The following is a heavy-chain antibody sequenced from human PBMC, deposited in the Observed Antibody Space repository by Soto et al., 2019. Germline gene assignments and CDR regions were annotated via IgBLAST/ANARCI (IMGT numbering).Heavy chain of an antibody. V-gene: IGHV3-66*01. CDR1: GFTVGNNY. D-gene: IGHD3-10*01. J-gene: IGHJ4*02. Sequence: EVHLVESGGGLVQPGGSLRLSCVASGFTVGNNYMSWVRQAPGKGLEWVSIIHRGGSTSYADSVKGRFTISRDSSKNILYLQINGLTADDTAVYYCARSANTYGSPFDYWGQGALVTVSS. CDR3: ARSANTYGSPFDY. CDR2: IHRGGST.